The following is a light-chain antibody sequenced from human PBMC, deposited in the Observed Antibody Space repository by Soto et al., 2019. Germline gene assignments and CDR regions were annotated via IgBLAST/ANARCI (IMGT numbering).Light chain of an antibody. CDR3: QQYNNWPQP. CDR1: QRVSSN. CDR2: GAS. Sequence: EIVMTQSPATLSVSPGERATLSCRASQRVSSNLAWYQQKPGQAPRLLIYGASTRATGIPARFSGSGSGTEFTLTISSLQSEDFAVYYCQQYNNWPQPFGQGTKLEIK. J-gene: IGKJ2*01. V-gene: IGKV3-15*01.